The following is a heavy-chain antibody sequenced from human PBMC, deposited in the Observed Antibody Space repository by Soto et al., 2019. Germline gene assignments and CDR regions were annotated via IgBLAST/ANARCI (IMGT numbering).Heavy chain of an antibody. V-gene: IGHV3-30-3*01. CDR2: ISYDGSNK. J-gene: IGHJ6*02. D-gene: IGHD6-13*01. Sequence: GGSLRLSCASSGFTFSSYAMHWVRQAPGKGLEWVAVISYDGSNKYYADSVKGRFTISGDNSKNTLYLQMNSLRAEDTAVYYCSSSISVSSSWYKIYYYYGMDVWGQGTTVTVSS. CDR1: GFTFSSYA. CDR3: SSSISVSSSWYKIYYYYGMDV.